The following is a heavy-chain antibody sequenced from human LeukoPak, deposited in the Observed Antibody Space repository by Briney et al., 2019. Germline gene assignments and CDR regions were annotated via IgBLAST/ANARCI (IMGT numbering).Heavy chain of an antibody. D-gene: IGHD3-9*01. CDR3: AREPFDILTGYYNEGGSFYDP. Sequence: ASVKVSCKASGYTFTGYYMHGVRQAPGQGLEWMGWINPNSGGTNYAQKLQGRVTMTRDTSISTAYMELSRLRSDDTAVYYCAREPFDILTGYYNEGGSFYDPWGQGTLVTVSS. V-gene: IGHV1-2*02. CDR2: INPNSGGT. CDR1: GYTFTGYY. J-gene: IGHJ5*02.